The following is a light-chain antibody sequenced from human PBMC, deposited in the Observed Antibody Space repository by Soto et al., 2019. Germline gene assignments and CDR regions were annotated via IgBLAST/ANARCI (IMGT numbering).Light chain of an antibody. V-gene: IGKV3-11*01. CDR1: QTVTKY. J-gene: IGKJ4*01. Sequence: EILLTQSPDTLSLSPGERATLSCGASQTVTKYLAWYQQKPGQAPRLLIYDSSNRATGVTARFIGSGSGTNFTLTISRLEPEDFAVYYCQQRSNWVTFGGGTKVEI. CDR3: QQRSNWVT. CDR2: DSS.